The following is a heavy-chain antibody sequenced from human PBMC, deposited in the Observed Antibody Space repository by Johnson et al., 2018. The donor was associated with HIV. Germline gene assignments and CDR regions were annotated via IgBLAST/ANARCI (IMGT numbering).Heavy chain of an antibody. D-gene: IGHD3-10*01. CDR1: GFTFSSYD. CDR2: IGTAGDT. J-gene: IGHJ3*02. V-gene: IGHV3-13*01. Sequence: MQLVESGGGVVQPGRSLRLSCAASGFTFSSYDMHWVRQATGKGLEWVSAIGTAGDTYYPGSVKGRFTISRENAKNSLYLQMNSLRAGDMAVYYCARASGEWDAFDIWGQGTVVTVSS. CDR3: ARASGEWDAFDI.